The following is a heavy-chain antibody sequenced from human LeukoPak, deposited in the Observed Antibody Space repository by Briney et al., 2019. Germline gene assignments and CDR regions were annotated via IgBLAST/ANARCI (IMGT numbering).Heavy chain of an antibody. CDR1: GFTFSSYA. Sequence: PGGSLRLSCAASGFTFSSYAMHWVRQAPGKGLVWVSRINSDGTTTNYADSVQGRFTISRDNAKNSLYLQMNSLRAEDTAVYYCAKRIQSAMATGYWGQGTLVTVSS. D-gene: IGHD5-18*01. J-gene: IGHJ4*02. CDR2: INSDGTTT. V-gene: IGHV3-74*01. CDR3: AKRIQSAMATGY.